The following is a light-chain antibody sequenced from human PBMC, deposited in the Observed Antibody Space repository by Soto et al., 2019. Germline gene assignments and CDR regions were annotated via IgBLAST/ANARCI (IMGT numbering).Light chain of an antibody. Sequence: DIQMTQSPSTLSASVGDRVTITCRASERVSRWLAWDQQKPGRTPKLLIYQASTLETGVPSRFSGSGSGTEFTLTISSLQPDDFATYYCQQYNAYSLAFGQGTKVEIK. J-gene: IGKJ1*01. V-gene: IGKV1-5*03. CDR3: QQYNAYSLA. CDR1: ERVSRW. CDR2: QAS.